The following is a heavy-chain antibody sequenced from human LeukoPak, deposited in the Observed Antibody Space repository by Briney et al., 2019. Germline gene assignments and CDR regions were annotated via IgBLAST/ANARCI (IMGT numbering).Heavy chain of an antibody. J-gene: IGHJ4*02. CDR3: ARHDVAVAGTYFDY. V-gene: IGHV4-59*08. CDR1: GGSISSYY. D-gene: IGHD6-19*01. CDR2: IYYGGST. Sequence: SETLSLTCTVSGGSISSYYWSWIRQPPGKGLEWIGYIYYGGSTNYNPSLKSRVTISVDTSKNQFSLKLSSVTAADTAVYYCARHDVAVAGTYFDYWGQGTLVTVSS.